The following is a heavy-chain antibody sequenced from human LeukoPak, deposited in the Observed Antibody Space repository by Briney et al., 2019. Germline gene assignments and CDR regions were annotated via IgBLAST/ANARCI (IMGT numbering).Heavy chain of an antibody. Sequence: PSETLSLTCTVSGGSISSSSYSWGWVRQPPGKGLEWIGSIYYSGSTYYNPSLKSLLTISVDTSKNQFSLKLSSVTAADTAVYYCAREVGTIAAPDYWGQGTLVTVSS. CDR2: IYYSGST. V-gene: IGHV4-39*07. D-gene: IGHD6-13*01. J-gene: IGHJ4*02. CDR3: AREVGTIAAPDY. CDR1: GGSISSSSYS.